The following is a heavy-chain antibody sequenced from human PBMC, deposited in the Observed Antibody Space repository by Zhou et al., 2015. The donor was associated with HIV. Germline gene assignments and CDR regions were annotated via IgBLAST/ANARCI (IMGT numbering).Heavy chain of an antibody. J-gene: IGHJ4*02. CDR2: INPSGGST. V-gene: IGHV1-46*01. D-gene: IGHD5-12*01. CDR3: AGGYSGYDLFDY. CDR1: GYTFTSYY. Sequence: QVQMVQSGAEVKKPGASVKVSCKASGYTFTSYYVHWVRQAPGQGPEWMGIINPSGGSTTYAQKFQGRVTISRDTSTSTVYMELSSLKFEDTAVYYCAGGYSGYDLFDYWGQGTLVTVSS.